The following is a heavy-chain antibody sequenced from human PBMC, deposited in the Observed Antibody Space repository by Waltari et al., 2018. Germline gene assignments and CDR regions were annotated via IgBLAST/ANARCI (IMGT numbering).Heavy chain of an antibody. CDR1: GGSISSYY. Sequence: QVQLQESGPGLVKPSETLSLTCTVSGGSISSYYWSWIRQPPGKGLEWIGYIYYSGSTNYNPSLKSRVTISVDTSKNQVSLKLSSVTAADTAVYYCARGITIFGYYMDVWGKGTTVTISS. D-gene: IGHD3-3*01. CDR3: ARGITIFGYYMDV. CDR2: IYYSGST. V-gene: IGHV4-59*01. J-gene: IGHJ6*03.